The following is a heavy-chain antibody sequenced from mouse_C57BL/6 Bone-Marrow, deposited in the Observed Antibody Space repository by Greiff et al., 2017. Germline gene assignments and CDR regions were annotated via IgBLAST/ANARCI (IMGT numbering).Heavy chain of an antibody. J-gene: IGHJ2*01. V-gene: IGHV14-4*01. CDR3: SSFDGNYFDF. Sequence: VQLQQSGAELVRPGASVKLSCTASGFNIKDDYIHWVKQRPEPGLEWIGWIDPEIGDTEYASKFQGKATITSDTSSNTAYLQLSSLTSEDTAVYYCSSFDGNYFDFWGQGTPHTVAS. CDR1: GFNIKDDY. D-gene: IGHD2-3*01. CDR2: IDPEIGDT.